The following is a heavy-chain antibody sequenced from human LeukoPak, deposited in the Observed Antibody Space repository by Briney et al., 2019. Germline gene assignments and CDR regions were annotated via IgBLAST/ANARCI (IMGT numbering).Heavy chain of an antibody. CDR3: ARNFDY. CDR1: GGSISSSSYY. CDR2: IHYSGST. Sequence: SETLSLTCTVSGGSISSSSYYWGWIRQPPGMGLEWIGTIHYSGSTFYNPSLKSRLTISVDMSKNQFSLKLTSVTTADTAVYFCARNFDYWGQGALVTVSS. V-gene: IGHV4-39*07. J-gene: IGHJ4*02.